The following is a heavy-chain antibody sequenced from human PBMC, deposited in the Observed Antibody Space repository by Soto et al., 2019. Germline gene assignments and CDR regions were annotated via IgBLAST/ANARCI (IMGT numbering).Heavy chain of an antibody. J-gene: IGHJ4*02. CDR3: ARGVLSDSGTCY. CDR2: INPNSGGT. Sequence: ASVKVSCKASGYTFTGYYMHWVRQAPGQGLEWMGWINPNSGGTNYAQKFQGRATMTRDTSISTAYMELSRLRSDDTAVYYCARGVLSDSGTCYWGRGTLVTVSS. CDR1: GYTFTGYY. D-gene: IGHD2-15*01. V-gene: IGHV1-2*02.